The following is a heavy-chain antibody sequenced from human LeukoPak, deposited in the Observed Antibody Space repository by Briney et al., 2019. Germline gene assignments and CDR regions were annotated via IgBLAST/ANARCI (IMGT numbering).Heavy chain of an antibody. D-gene: IGHD5-18*01. CDR2: INWDGGGT. Sequence: GGSLRLSCAASGFTFGDYAMNWVRQAPGKGLEWVSLINWDGGGTFYADSVKGRFTISRDNSKNTLYLQMNRLRAEDTALYYCAKDRGGYKYGSYYFDYWGQGTLVTVSS. V-gene: IGHV3-43D*03. J-gene: IGHJ4*02. CDR1: GFTFGDYA. CDR3: AKDRGGYKYGSYYFDY.